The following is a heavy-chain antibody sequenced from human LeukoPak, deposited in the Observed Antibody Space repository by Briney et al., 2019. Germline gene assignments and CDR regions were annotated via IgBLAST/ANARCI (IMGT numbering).Heavy chain of an antibody. CDR1: GFTFSSYS. J-gene: IGHJ3*02. D-gene: IGHD6-13*01. Sequence: GGSLRLSCAASGFTFSSYSMNWVRQAPGKGLEWVSSISSSSSYIYYADSVKGRFTISRDNAKNSLYLQMNSLRAADTAVYYCASEPYSSSYHDAFDIWGQGTMVTVSS. CDR3: ASEPYSSSYHDAFDI. V-gene: IGHV3-21*01. CDR2: ISSSSSYI.